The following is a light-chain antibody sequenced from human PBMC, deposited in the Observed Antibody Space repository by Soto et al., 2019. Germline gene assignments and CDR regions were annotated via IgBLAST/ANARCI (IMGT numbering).Light chain of an antibody. V-gene: IGKV3-20*01. CDR1: QSVSSSY. Sequence: EIVLTQSPGTLSLSTGERATLSCRARQSVSSSYLAWYQQKPGQAPRLLIYGASSRATGIPDRFSGSGSGTDFTLTISRLEPEDFAVYYCQQYGQTFGGGTKVEIK. CDR2: GAS. CDR3: QQYGQT. J-gene: IGKJ4*01.